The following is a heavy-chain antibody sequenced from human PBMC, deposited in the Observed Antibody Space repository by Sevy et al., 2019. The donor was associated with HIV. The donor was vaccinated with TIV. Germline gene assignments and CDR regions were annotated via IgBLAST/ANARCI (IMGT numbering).Heavy chain of an antibody. J-gene: IGHJ6*02. V-gene: IGHV3-64D*06. CDR2: ISSDGVST. CDR3: VKHPDYNFWRGDYGMDV. Sequence: GGSLRLSCSGSGFSFSNSAMNWVRQTPGKGLKYVSAISSDGVSTYYTDSVRGRFTISRDNSKNTLYLQMSSLRVEDTAVYYCVKHPDYNFWRGDYGMDVWRQGTTVTVSS. CDR1: GFSFSNSA. D-gene: IGHD3-3*01.